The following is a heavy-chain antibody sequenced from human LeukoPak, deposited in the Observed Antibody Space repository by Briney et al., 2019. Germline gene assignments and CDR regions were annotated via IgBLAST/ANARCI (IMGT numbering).Heavy chain of an antibody. J-gene: IGHJ3*02. CDR2: IASDGSST. D-gene: IGHD1-1*01. CDR1: GFTFSSYW. V-gene: IGHV3-74*01. Sequence: GGSLRLSCAASGFTFSSYWMNWVRQAPGKGLVWVSRIASDGSSTTYADSVKGRFTISRDNAENTLYLQMNSLRAEDTAVYFCARGNAHAFDIWGQGTMVTVSS. CDR3: ARGNAHAFDI.